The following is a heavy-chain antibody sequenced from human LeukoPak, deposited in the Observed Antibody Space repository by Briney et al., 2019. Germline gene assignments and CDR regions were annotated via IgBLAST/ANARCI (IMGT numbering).Heavy chain of an antibody. D-gene: IGHD2-15*01. Sequence: ASVKVSCKASGYTFTGYYMHWVRQAPGQGLEWMGWINPNSGGTNYAQKFQGRVTMTRDTSISTAYMELSRLRSDDTAVYYCARGRATLYYYYGMDVWGQGTTVTVSS. CDR3: ARGRATLYYYYGMDV. V-gene: IGHV1-2*02. CDR2: INPNSGGT. J-gene: IGHJ6*02. CDR1: GYTFTGYY.